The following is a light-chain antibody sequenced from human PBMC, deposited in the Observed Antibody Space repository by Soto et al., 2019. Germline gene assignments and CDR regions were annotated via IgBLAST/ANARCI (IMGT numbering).Light chain of an antibody. Sequence: IEVTQSPSSLGASLGDRVTITCRASQTIGTYVNWYRQKSGAAPELLIYDASTLQGGVPSRFRGGASGTDFTLTISSLQLDDFATYYCQQSYNTPLTFGQGTKVDI. CDR1: QTIGTY. J-gene: IGKJ1*01. V-gene: IGKV1-39*01. CDR2: DAS. CDR3: QQSYNTPLT.